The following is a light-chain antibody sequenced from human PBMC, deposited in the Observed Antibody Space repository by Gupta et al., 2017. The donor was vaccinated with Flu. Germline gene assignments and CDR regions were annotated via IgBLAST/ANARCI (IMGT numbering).Light chain of an antibody. CDR2: SNN. Sequence: RVTISCSGSSSNIGINPVNWFQQLPGTAPKHLIYSNNQRPSGVPDRFSGSKSGTSASLAISGLQSEDEADYFCAAWDDSLNAWVFGGGTKLTVL. J-gene: IGLJ3*02. CDR3: AAWDDSLNAWV. V-gene: IGLV1-44*01. CDR1: SSNIGINP.